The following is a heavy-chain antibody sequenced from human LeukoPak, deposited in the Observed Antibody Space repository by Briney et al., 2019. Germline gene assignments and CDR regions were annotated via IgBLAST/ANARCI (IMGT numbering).Heavy chain of an antibody. CDR2: ISAYNGNT. V-gene: IGHV1-18*01. CDR3: ARVDRSPDIVVVPAAIIRPGAFDI. D-gene: IGHD2-2*01. CDR1: GYTFTSYG. Sequence: EASEKVSCKASGYTFTSYGISWVRQAPGQGLEWMGWISAYNGNTNYAQKLQGRVTMTTDTSTSTAYMELRSLRSDDTAVYYCARVDRSPDIVVVPAAIIRPGAFDIWGQGTMVTVSS. J-gene: IGHJ3*02.